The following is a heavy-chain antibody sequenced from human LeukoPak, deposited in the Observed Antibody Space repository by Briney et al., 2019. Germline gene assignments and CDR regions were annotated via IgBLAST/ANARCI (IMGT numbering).Heavy chain of an antibody. CDR2: IYYSGST. J-gene: IGHJ5*02. V-gene: IGHV4-39*05. Sequence: SETPSLTCTVSGGSISSSSYYWGWIRQPPGKGLEWIGSIYYSGSTYYNPSLKSRVTISVDTSNNQFSLKLSSVTAADTAVYYCAGSRVWANSSWHYWFDPWGQEPWSPSPQ. CDR1: GGSISSSSYY. D-gene: IGHD3-22*01. CDR3: AGSRVWANSSWHYWFDP.